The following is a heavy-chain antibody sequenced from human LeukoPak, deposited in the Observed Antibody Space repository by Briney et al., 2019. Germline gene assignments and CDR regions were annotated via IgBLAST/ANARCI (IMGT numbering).Heavy chain of an antibody. CDR2: INPSGGST. J-gene: IGHJ6*02. CDR3: ARSWSSGWYKNGMDV. D-gene: IGHD6-19*01. Sequence: ASVKVSCTASGYTFTSYYMHWMRQAPGQGLEWMGIINPSGGSTSYAQKFQGRVTMTRDTSTSTVYMELSSLRSEDTAVYYCARSWSSGWYKNGMDVWGQGTTVTVSS. CDR1: GYTFTSYY. V-gene: IGHV1-46*01.